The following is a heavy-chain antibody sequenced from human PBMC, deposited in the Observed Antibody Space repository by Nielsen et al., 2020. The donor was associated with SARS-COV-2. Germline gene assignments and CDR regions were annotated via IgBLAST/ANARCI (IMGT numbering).Heavy chain of an antibody. CDR3: ARDHNWNYGSDWFDP. CDR1: GFTFSSYW. Sequence: GESLKISCAASGFTFSSYWMSWVRQAPGKRLEWVSGIRGSGGGTFYADSVRGRFTISRDNSRNTLYLHMNSLRAEDTAVYYCARDHNWNYGSDWFDPWGQGTLVTVSS. D-gene: IGHD1-7*01. J-gene: IGHJ5*02. CDR2: IRGSGGGT. V-gene: IGHV3-23*01.